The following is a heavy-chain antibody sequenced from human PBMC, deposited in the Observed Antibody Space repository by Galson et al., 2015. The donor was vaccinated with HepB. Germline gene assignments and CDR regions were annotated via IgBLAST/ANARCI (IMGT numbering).Heavy chain of an antibody. CDR2: INSYSGDT. Sequence: SVKVSGKASGYTFTCYHINWVRQAPGQGPEWMGWINSYSGDTNYGQKLQGRVTMTRATAGTPAKMGLSSVNSDDTAVYYCARGTGVGVAGRAFRYYGMDVWGQGTTVTVSS. CDR3: ARGTGVGVAGRAFRYYGMDV. CDR1: GYTFTCYH. J-gene: IGHJ6*02. V-gene: IGHV1-2*02. D-gene: IGHD6-19*01.